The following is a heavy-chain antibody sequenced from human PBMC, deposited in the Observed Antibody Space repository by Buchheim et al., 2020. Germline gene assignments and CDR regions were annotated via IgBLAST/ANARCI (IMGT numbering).Heavy chain of an antibody. V-gene: IGHV3-11*01. CDR2: ISTRGTTI. CDR1: GFTFSDYY. Sequence: QVQLVESGGGVVQPGRSLRLSCAASGFTFSDYYMSWIRQAPGKGLEWVSYISTRGTTIYSADSVKGRFTISRDNAKNSLYLQLNSLRAEDSAVYYCARSGYYYFAIDVWGQGTT. CDR3: ARSGYYYFAIDV. J-gene: IGHJ6*02. D-gene: IGHD1-14*01.